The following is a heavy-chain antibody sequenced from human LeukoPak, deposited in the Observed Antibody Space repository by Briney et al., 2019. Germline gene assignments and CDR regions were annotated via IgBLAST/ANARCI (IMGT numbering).Heavy chain of an antibody. CDR2: MNPNSGNT. Sequence: ASVKVSCKASGYTFTSYDINWVRQATGQGLEWMGWMNPNSGNTGYAQKFQGRVTMTRNTSISTAYMELSGLRSEDTAVYYCASVLTRYCSGGSCYSYYYGMDVWGQGTTVTVSS. CDR1: GYTFTSYD. CDR3: ASVLTRYCSGGSCYSYYYGMDV. D-gene: IGHD2-15*01. V-gene: IGHV1-8*01. J-gene: IGHJ6*02.